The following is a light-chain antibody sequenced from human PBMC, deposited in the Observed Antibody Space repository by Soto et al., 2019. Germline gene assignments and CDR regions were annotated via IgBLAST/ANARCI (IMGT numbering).Light chain of an antibody. V-gene: IGLV1-44*01. CDR1: SSNIGSNA. CDR2: SNN. Sequence: SVLTQAPAASGSPGQRVTISCSGGSSNIGSNAVTWYRQLPGTAPKLLIYSNNQRPSGVPDRFSGSKSGTSASLAISGLQSEDEADYYCAAWDDSLNGLYVFGTGTKVTVL. J-gene: IGLJ1*01. CDR3: AAWDDSLNGLYV.